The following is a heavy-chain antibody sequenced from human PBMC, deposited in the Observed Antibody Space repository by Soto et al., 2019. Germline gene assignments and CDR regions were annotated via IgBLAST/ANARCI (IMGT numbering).Heavy chain of an antibody. CDR3: ARGDTDLDY. J-gene: IGHJ4*02. D-gene: IGHD5-18*01. CDR2: MNPNSGNT. Sequence: QVQLVQSGAEVKKPGASVKVSCKASGYTFTSYDITWVRQATGQGLEWMGWMNPNSGNTGYAQKFQGRVTMTRNTSKGTAYMELSSLRSEDTGVYYGARGDTDLDYWGQGTLVTVSS. CDR1: GYTFTSYD. V-gene: IGHV1-8*01.